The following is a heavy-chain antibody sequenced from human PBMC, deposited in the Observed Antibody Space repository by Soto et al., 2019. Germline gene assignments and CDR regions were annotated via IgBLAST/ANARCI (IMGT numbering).Heavy chain of an antibody. J-gene: IGHJ4*02. V-gene: IGHV3-23*01. CDR1: GFTFSNYA. Sequence: EVQLLESGGGLVQPGGSLRLSCAASGFTFSNYAMSWVRQAPGKGLEWVSAISGSGGSTYYADSVKGRFTISRDNSKNTLYLQMNSLRAEDTAVYYCAKGKPCSGGSCYKGYFDYWGQGTLVTVSS. CDR2: ISGSGGST. CDR3: AKGKPCSGGSCYKGYFDY. D-gene: IGHD2-15*01.